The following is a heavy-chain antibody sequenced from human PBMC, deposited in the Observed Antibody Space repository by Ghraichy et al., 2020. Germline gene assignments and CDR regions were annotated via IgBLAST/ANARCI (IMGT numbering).Heavy chain of an antibody. CDR3: ARVMSYYDSSGYDPYWYFDL. J-gene: IGHJ2*01. D-gene: IGHD3-22*01. CDR1: GYTFTSYA. CDR2: INAGNGNT. V-gene: IGHV1-3*01. Sequence: ASVKVSCKASGYTFTSYAMHWVRQAPGQRLEWMGWINAGNGNTKYSQKFQGRVTITRDTSASTAYMELSSLRSEDTAVYYCARVMSYYDSSGYDPYWYFDLWGRGTLVTVSS.